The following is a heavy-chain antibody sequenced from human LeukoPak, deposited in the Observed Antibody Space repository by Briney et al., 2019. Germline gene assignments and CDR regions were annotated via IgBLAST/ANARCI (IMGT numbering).Heavy chain of an antibody. CDR2: INHSGST. D-gene: IGHD3-3*01. Sequence: SSETLSLTCAVYGGSFSGYYWSWIRQPAGKGLEWIGEINHSGSTNYNPSLKSRVTISVDTSKNQFSLKLSSVTAADTAVYYCARRSFPYYDFWSGWYNWFDPWGQGTLVTVSP. CDR1: GGSFSGYY. CDR3: ARRSFPYYDFWSGWYNWFDP. J-gene: IGHJ5*02. V-gene: IGHV4-34*01.